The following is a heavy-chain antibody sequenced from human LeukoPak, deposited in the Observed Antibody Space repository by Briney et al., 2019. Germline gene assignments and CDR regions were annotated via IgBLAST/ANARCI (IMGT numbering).Heavy chain of an antibody. J-gene: IGHJ4*02. CDR2: IIPIFGIA. D-gene: IGHD3-22*01. Sequence: ASVKVSCKASGGTFSSYAISWVRQAPGQGLEWMGRIIPIFGIANYAQKFQGRVTITADKSTSTAYMGLSSLRSEDTAVYYCARDPDDSSGYYYDNFDYWGQGTLVTVSS. CDR1: GGTFSSYA. V-gene: IGHV1-69*04. CDR3: ARDPDDSSGYYYDNFDY.